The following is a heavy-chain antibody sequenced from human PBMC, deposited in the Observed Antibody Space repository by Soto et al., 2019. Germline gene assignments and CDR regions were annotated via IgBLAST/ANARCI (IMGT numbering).Heavy chain of an antibody. D-gene: IGHD3-10*01. CDR2: IWYDGSNK. CDR1: GFTFSSYG. J-gene: IGHJ4*02. V-gene: IGHV3-33*01. Sequence: VQLVESGGGVVQPGRSLRLSCAASGFTFSSYGMHWVRQAPGKGLEGVAVIWYDGSNKYYADSVKGRFTISRDNSKNTLYLQMNSLRAEDTAVYYCARDVPYGSGSYGDYWGQGTLVTVSS. CDR3: ARDVPYGSGSYGDY.